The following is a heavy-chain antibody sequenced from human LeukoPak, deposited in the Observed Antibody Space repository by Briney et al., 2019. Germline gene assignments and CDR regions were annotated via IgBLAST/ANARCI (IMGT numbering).Heavy chain of an antibody. CDR1: GGTFSSYA. CDR2: IIPIFGTA. Sequence: SVKVSCKASGGTFSSYAISWVRQAPGQGLEWMGGIIPIFGTANYAQKFQGRVTITRDESTSTAYMELSSLRSEDTAVYYCAVGGNPRYYYMDVWGKGTTVTVSS. J-gene: IGHJ6*03. V-gene: IGHV1-69*05. D-gene: IGHD4-23*01. CDR3: AVGGNPRYYYMDV.